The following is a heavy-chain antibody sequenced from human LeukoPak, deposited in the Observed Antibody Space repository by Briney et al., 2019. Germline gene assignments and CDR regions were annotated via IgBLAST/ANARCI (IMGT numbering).Heavy chain of an antibody. CDR3: AGDGGGIYFDS. Sequence: SETLSLTCTVSGGSISSYYWSWIRQPPGKGLEWIGYIYYTGSTNYIPSLKSRVTISIDTSKNQFSLKLSSVTAADTAAYYCAGDGGGIYFDSWGQGNLVTVSS. CDR1: GGSISSYY. J-gene: IGHJ4*02. V-gene: IGHV4-59*01. D-gene: IGHD4-23*01. CDR2: IYYTGST.